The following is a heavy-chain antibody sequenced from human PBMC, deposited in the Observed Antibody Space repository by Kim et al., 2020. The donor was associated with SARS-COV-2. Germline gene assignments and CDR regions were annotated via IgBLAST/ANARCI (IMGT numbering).Heavy chain of an antibody. Sequence: GGSLRLSCAASGFTFSSYDMHWVRQATGKGLEWVSAIGTAGDPYYPGSVKGRFTISRENAKNSLYLQMNSLRAGDTAVYYCARGRRKNSSGYYRNYYFDYWGQGTLVTVSS. CDR1: GFTFSSYD. V-gene: IGHV3-13*05. D-gene: IGHD3-22*01. CDR3: ARGRRKNSSGYYRNYYFDY. CDR2: IGTAGDP. J-gene: IGHJ4*02.